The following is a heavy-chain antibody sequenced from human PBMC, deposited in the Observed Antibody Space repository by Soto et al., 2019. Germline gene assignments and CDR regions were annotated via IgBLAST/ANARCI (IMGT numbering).Heavy chain of an antibody. CDR1: GYSFTSYW. J-gene: IGHJ4*02. CDR3: TREVVVAASTFDY. CDR2: IYPGDSDT. D-gene: IGHD2-15*01. V-gene: IGHV5-51*01. Sequence: GESLKISCKGSGYSFTSYWIGWVRQMPGKGLEWMGIIYPGDSDTRYSPSFQGQVTISADKSISIAYLQMNSLKTEDTVVYYCTREVVVAASTFDYWGQGTLVTVSS.